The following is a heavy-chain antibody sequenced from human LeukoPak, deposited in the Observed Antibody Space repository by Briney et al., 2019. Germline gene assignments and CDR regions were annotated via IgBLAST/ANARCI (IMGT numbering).Heavy chain of an antibody. Sequence: GMPLRLSCAASGFTFSTNGIHWVRQAPGKGLEWVAVIWHDGSKSYYRDSVKGRFTISRDNAKNSLYLQMNSLRAEDTAVYYCARSSLRLDMDVWGKGTTVTVSS. CDR2: IWHDGSKS. J-gene: IGHJ6*03. CDR1: GFTFSTNG. CDR3: ARSSLRLDMDV. V-gene: IGHV3-33*01. D-gene: IGHD6-13*01.